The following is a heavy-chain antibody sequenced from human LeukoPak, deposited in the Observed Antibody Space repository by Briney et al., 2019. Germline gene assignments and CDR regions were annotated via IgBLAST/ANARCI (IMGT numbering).Heavy chain of an antibody. V-gene: IGHV1-69*01. CDR1: GGTFSSYA. D-gene: IGHD4-17*01. CDR3: AREGNGGDYAAYHYYGLDV. CDR2: IIPIFGTA. J-gene: IGHJ6*02. Sequence: VASVKVSCKASGGTFSSYAISWVRQAPGQGLEWMGGIIPIFGTANYAQKFQGRVTFTADEFTSTAYMELSSLRSEDTAVYYCAREGNGGDYAAYHYYGLDVWGQGTTVTVSS.